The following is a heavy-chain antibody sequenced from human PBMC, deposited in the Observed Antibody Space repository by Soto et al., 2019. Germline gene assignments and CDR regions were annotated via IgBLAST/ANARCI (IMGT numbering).Heavy chain of an antibody. V-gene: IGHV1-69*12. CDR2: IIPMSGTT. J-gene: IGHJ4*02. CDR1: GGAFTSYS. D-gene: IGHD6-13*01. CDR3: ARDSTGLDY. Sequence: QVHLVQSGAEVKKPGSSVKVSCKASGGAFTSYSFHWVRQAPGQGLEWMGGIIPMSGTTNYALKFQGRVTMTADLPTNTTYTKLTILTAEDTSIYYCARDSTGLDYWGQGTLVTVSS.